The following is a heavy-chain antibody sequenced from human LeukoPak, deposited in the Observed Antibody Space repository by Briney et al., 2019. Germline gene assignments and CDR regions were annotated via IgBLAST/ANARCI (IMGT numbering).Heavy chain of an antibody. V-gene: IGHV1-2*02. D-gene: IGHD3-16*01. CDR2: INPNSGGT. CDR3: ARAGPYAGYYYGMDV. Sequence: ASVKVSCKASGYTFTGYYMHWVRQAPGQGLEWMGWINPNSGGTNYAQKFQGRVTMTRDTSISTAYMELSRLRSDDTAVYYCARAGPYAGYYYGMDVWGQGTTVTVSS. J-gene: IGHJ6*02. CDR1: GYTFTGYY.